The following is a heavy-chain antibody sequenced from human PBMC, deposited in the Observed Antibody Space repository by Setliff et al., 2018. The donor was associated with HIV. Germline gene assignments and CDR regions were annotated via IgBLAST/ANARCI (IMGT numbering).Heavy chain of an antibody. CDR3: ARGRRVSSNYYYYYYMDV. CDR2: IWYDGSSE. J-gene: IGHJ6*03. D-gene: IGHD2-2*01. CDR1: GFTFSNYG. Sequence: PGGSLRLSCAASGFTFSNYGMHWVRQAPGKGLEWVAVIWYDGSSEYYGDSVKGRFTISRDNSKKTLYLQMNSLRAEDTAVYYCARGRRVSSNYYYYYYMDVWGKGTTVTVSS. V-gene: IGHV3-33*01.